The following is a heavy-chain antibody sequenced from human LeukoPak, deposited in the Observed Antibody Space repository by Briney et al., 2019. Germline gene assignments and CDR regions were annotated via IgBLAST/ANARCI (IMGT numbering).Heavy chain of an antibody. Sequence: GASVKVSCKASGYTFTSYDINWVRQATGQGLEWMGWMNPNSGNTGYAQKFQGRVTMTRNTSISTAYMELSSLRSEDTAMYYCAKGAPWSGPAFDYWGQGTLVTVSS. CDR3: AKGAPWSGPAFDY. J-gene: IGHJ4*02. V-gene: IGHV1-8*01. CDR2: MNPNSGNT. D-gene: IGHD3-3*01. CDR1: GYTFTSYD.